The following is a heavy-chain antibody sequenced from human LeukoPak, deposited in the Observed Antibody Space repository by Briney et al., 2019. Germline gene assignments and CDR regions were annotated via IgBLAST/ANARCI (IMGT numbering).Heavy chain of an antibody. V-gene: IGHV4-4*07. CDR2: IYTSGST. J-gene: IGHJ4*02. CDR1: GDSINGFY. Sequence: SETLSLTCTVSGDSINGFYWSWIRQAAGKGLEWIGHIYTSGSTNYNPSLRSRVTMSVDMSKNQFSLKLRSVTAADTAVYYCAKDFWSGYYSGYFDYWGQGTLVTVSS. D-gene: IGHD3-3*01. CDR3: AKDFWSGYYSGYFDY.